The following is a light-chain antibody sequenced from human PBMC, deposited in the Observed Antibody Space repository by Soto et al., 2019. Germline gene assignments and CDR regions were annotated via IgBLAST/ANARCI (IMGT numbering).Light chain of an antibody. J-gene: IGLJ1*01. Sequence: SELTQARSASRSPGQSVTIFCTGTSSDVGGYNYVSWYQQHPGKAPKLMIYEVSKRPSGVPDRFSGSKSGNTAYLTVSGLQAEDEADYYCSSYAGSNNFPYLFGTGTKVTV. V-gene: IGLV2-8*02. CDR3: SSYAGSNNFPYL. CDR1: SSDVGGYNY. CDR2: EVS.